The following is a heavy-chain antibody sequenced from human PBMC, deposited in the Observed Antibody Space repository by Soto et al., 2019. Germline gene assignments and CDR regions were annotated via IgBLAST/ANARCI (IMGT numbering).Heavy chain of an antibody. CDR2: IIPIFGTA. J-gene: IGHJ5*02. CDR3: ARDGHRIAVAGYNWFDP. D-gene: IGHD6-19*01. CDR1: GGTFSSYA. Sequence: QVQLVQSGAEVKKPGSSVKVSCKASGGTFSSYAISWVRQAPGQGLEWMGGIIPIFGTANYAQKFQGRVTITADESTSTAYMELSRLRSEDTAVYYCARDGHRIAVAGYNWFDPWGQGTLVTVSS. V-gene: IGHV1-69*19.